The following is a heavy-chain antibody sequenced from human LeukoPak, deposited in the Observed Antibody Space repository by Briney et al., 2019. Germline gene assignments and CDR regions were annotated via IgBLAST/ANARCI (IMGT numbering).Heavy chain of an antibody. CDR1: GFTFSSYG. CDR2: ISYDGSNK. D-gene: IGHD6-13*01. V-gene: IGHV3-30*03. Sequence: PGGSLRLSCAASGFTFSSYGMHWVRQAPGKGLEWVAVISYDGSNKYYADSVKGRFTISRDNSKNTLYLQMNSLRAEDTAVYYCASVSSSWYPDYWGQGTLVTVSS. CDR3: ASVSSSWYPDY. J-gene: IGHJ4*02.